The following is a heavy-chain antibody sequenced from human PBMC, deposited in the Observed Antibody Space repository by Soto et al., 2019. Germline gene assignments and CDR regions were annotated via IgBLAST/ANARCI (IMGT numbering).Heavy chain of an antibody. CDR2: IKQDGSEK. CDR3: AREGGDKAFDY. J-gene: IGHJ4*02. V-gene: IGHV3-7*03. D-gene: IGHD2-21*02. Sequence: GESLKISCAASGFTFSSYWMSWVRQAPGKGLEWVANIKQDGSEKYYVDSVKGRFTISRDNAKNSLYLQMNSLRAEDTAVYYCAREGGDKAFDYWGQGTLVTVSS. CDR1: GFTFSSYW.